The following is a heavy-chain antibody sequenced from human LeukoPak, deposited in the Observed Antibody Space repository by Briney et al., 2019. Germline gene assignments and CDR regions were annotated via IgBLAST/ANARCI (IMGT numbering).Heavy chain of an antibody. J-gene: IGHJ1*01. V-gene: IGHV2-5*02. CDR3: AHLIAAANAEYFQH. Sequence: SGPTLVKPIQTLTLTCTFYGISLSKSAVSMGWLLQPPGKAQEWLALIYWDDDKRYSPSLKSRLTITKDTSKNQVVLTMTNMDPVDTATYYCAHLIAAANAEYFQHWGQGTLVTVSS. D-gene: IGHD6-13*01. CDR2: IYWDDDK. CDR1: GISLSKSAVS.